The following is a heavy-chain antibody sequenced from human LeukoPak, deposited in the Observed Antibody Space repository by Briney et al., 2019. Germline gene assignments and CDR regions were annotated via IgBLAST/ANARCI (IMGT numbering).Heavy chain of an antibody. CDR2: IYYSGST. CDR3: ARRVGIAAAGTEDY. J-gene: IGHJ4*02. D-gene: IGHD6-13*01. V-gene: IGHV4-39*01. Sequence: PSETLSLTCTVSGGSISSSSYYWGWIRQPPGKRLEWIGSIYYSGSTYYNPSLKSRVTISVDTSKNQFSLKLSSVTAADTAVYYCARRVGIAAAGTEDYWGQGTLVTVSS. CDR1: GGSISSSSYY.